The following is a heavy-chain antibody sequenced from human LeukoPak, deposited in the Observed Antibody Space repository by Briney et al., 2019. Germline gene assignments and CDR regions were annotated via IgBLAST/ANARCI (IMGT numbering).Heavy chain of an antibody. D-gene: IGHD1-26*01. CDR2: ISAYNGNT. J-gene: IGHJ6*03. V-gene: IGHV1-18*01. CDR1: GYTFTSYG. Sequence: ASVKVSCKASGYTFTSYGISWVRQAPGQGLEWMGWISAYNGNTNYAQKLQGRVTMTTDTSTSTAYMELRGLRSDDTAVYYCARVVEYYYYYYYMDVWGKGTTVTVS. CDR3: ARVVEYYYYYYYMDV.